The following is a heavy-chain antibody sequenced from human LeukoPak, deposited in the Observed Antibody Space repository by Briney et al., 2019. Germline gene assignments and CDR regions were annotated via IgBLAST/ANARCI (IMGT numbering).Heavy chain of an antibody. CDR1: GFTFSSYE. Sequence: GGSLRLSCAASGFTFSSYEMNWVRQAPGKGLEWVSYISSSGSTIYYADSVKGRFTISRDNAKNSLYLQMNSLRAEDTAVYYCARRAYCGGDCYSNYYYYMDVWGKGTTVTVSS. D-gene: IGHD2-21*02. CDR2: ISSSGSTI. J-gene: IGHJ6*03. V-gene: IGHV3-48*03. CDR3: ARRAYCGGDCYSNYYYYMDV.